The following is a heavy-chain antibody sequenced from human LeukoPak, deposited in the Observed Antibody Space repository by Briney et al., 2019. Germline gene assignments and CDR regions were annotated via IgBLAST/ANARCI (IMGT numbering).Heavy chain of an antibody. CDR3: ARDTRLYSSGWIFFDY. Sequence: SETLSLTCTVSGGSISSYYWSWIRQPAGKGLEWIGRIYTSGSTNYNPSLKSRVTMSVDTSKNQFSLKLSSVTAADTAVYYCARDTRLYSSGWIFFDYWGQGTLVTVSS. D-gene: IGHD6-19*01. J-gene: IGHJ4*02. CDR2: IYTSGST. V-gene: IGHV4-4*07. CDR1: GGSISSYY.